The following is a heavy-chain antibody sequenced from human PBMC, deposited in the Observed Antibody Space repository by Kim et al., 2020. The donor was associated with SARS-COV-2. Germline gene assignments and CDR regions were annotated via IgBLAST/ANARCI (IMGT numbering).Heavy chain of an antibody. V-gene: IGHV3-30*15. D-gene: IGHD3-10*01. J-gene: IGHJ6*02. Sequence: GRFTISRDNSKNTLYLQMGSLRVEDTAVYFCARGNYDESVSLCDYSEGMDVWGQGTTVTVSS. CDR3: ARGNYDESVSLCDYSEGMDV.